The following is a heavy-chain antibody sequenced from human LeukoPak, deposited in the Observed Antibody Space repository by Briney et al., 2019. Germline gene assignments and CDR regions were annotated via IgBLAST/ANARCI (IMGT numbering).Heavy chain of an antibody. V-gene: IGHV1-69*05. CDR3: ARGAMVADFDY. D-gene: IGHD4/OR15-4a*01. CDR2: IIPIFSTA. Sequence: SVKVSCKASGGTFSSYAISWVRQAPGQGLEWMGRIIPIFSTANYAQKFQGRVTITTDESTSTAYMELSSLRSEDTAVYYCARGAMVADFDYWGQGTLVTVSS. J-gene: IGHJ4*02. CDR1: GGTFSSYA.